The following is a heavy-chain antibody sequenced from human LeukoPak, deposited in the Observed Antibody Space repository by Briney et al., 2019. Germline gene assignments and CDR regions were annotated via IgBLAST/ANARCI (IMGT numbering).Heavy chain of an antibody. D-gene: IGHD3/OR15-3a*01. J-gene: IGHJ6*03. CDR2: IFPADSET. CDR3: ARHRWTDLAYFDYMDV. Sequence: GESLKISCKASGYNFATYWIAWVRQMPGKGIEWVAIIFPADSETKYSPSFRGQVTISADKSISTAYLQWSSLKASDTAMYYCARHRWTDLAYFDYMDVWGKGTTITVSS. CDR1: GYNFATYW. V-gene: IGHV5-51*01.